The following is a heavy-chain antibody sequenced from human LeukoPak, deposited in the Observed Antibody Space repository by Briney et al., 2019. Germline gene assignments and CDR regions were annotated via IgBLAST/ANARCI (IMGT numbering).Heavy chain of an antibody. D-gene: IGHD1-26*01. J-gene: IGHJ2*01. CDR2: IYYSGST. CDR1: GGSISIGGYY. CDR3: ARVPGSYGDEWYFDL. V-gene: IGHV4-31*03. Sequence: SQTLSLTCTVSGGSISIGGYYWSWIRQHPGQGLEWIGYIYYSGSTYYNPSLKSRVTISVDTSKNQFSLKLSSVTAADTAVYYCARVPGSYGDEWYFDLWGRGTLVTVSS.